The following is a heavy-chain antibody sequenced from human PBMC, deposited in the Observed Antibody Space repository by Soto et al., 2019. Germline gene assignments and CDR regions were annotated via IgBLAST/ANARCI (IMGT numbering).Heavy chain of an antibody. CDR3: ATQGYCSSTSCRYYYYYYMDV. J-gene: IGHJ6*03. CDR2: IIPILGIA. D-gene: IGHD2-2*01. Sequence: QVQLVQSGAEVKKPGSSVKVSCKASGGTFSSYTISWVRQAPGQGLEWMGRIIPILGIANYAQKFQGRVTITADKSTRTAYMELSSLRSEDTAVYYCATQGYCSSTSCRYYYYYYMDVWGKGTTVTVSS. CDR1: GGTFSSYT. V-gene: IGHV1-69*02.